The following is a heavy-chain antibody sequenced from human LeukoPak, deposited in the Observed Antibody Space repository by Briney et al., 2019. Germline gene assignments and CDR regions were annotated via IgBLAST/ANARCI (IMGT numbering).Heavy chain of an antibody. V-gene: IGHV4-61*02. D-gene: IGHD2-2*01. Sequence: SQTLSLTCTVSGGSISGGSYYWNWIRQPAGKGLEWVGRIQTSGNTNYSPSLESRVTISLDTSRNQFSLSLSSVTATDTAVYYCASTYCSSTSCLPDYWGQGTLVTVSS. CDR2: IQTSGNT. CDR1: GGSISGGSYY. CDR3: ASTYCSSTSCLPDY. J-gene: IGHJ4*02.